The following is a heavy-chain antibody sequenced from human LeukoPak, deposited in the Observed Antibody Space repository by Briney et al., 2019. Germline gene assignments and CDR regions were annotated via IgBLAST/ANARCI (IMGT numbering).Heavy chain of an antibody. CDR1: GFTFSSSA. Sequence: GGSLRLSCAASGFTFSSSAMSWVRQAPGKGLEWVSGISDSGGITYYADSVKGRFTISRDSSKNTLYLQMNSLTADDTAVYFCAKGTGSSGWYAFDYWGQGTLVTVSS. CDR3: AKGTGSSGWYAFDY. CDR2: ISDSGGIT. J-gene: IGHJ4*02. D-gene: IGHD6-19*01. V-gene: IGHV3-23*01.